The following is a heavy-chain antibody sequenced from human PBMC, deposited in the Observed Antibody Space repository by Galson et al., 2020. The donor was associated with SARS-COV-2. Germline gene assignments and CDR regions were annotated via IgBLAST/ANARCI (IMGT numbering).Heavy chain of an antibody. CDR3: ARAVRGVIIKGFDWFDP. D-gene: IGHD3-10*01. Sequence: SQTLSLTCAVYGGSFSGYYWSWIRQPPGKGLEWIGEINSSGSTNYNPSLKSRVTISVDTSKNQFSLKLSSVTVADTAVYYCARAVRGVIIKGFDWFDPWGQGTLVTVSS. J-gene: IGHJ5*02. CDR2: INSSGST. V-gene: IGHV4-34*09. CDR1: GGSFSGYY.